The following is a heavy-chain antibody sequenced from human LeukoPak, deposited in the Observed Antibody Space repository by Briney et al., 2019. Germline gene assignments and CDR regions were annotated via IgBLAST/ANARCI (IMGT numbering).Heavy chain of an antibody. CDR3: ARDGLGNEPGGVDY. CDR2: IYHSGST. CDR1: GYSISSGYY. D-gene: IGHD1-1*01. Sequence: SETLSLTCTVSGYSISSGYYWGWIRQPPGKGLEWVGSIYHSGSTYYNPSLKSRVTISVDTSKNQFSLKLSSVTAADTAVYYCARDGLGNEPGGVDYWGQGTLVTVSS. V-gene: IGHV4-38-2*02. J-gene: IGHJ4*02.